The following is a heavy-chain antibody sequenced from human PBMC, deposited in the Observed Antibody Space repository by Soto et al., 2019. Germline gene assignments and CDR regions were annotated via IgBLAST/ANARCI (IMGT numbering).Heavy chain of an antibody. Sequence: SETLSLTCTVSGASISSRDYYWGWIRQTPGKGLEWIGNSDYNGVTYYNPSLKSRVTVSKDTSKNQFSLKVASVTAADTAIYYCGRVMIGTSRHTDSDYWGQGTQVTVSS. V-gene: IGHV4-39*01. CDR1: GASISSRDYY. D-gene: IGHD2-8*01. CDR3: GRVMIGTSRHTDSDY. J-gene: IGHJ4*02. CDR2: SDYNGVT.